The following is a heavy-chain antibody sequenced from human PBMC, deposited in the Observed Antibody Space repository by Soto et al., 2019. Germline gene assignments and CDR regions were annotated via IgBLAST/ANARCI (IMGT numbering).Heavy chain of an antibody. CDR3: ARQRPTDGRWEFANYYGMDV. Sequence: SETLSLTCAVYGGSFSAYYWSWVRQPPGKGLEWIGEIIHSESTKYNPSPKSRVTISVDTSKNQFSLKLSSVTAADTAVYYCARQRPTDGRWEFANYYGMDVWGQGTPVTVS. J-gene: IGHJ6*02. CDR2: IIHSEST. D-gene: IGHD1-26*01. V-gene: IGHV4-34*12. CDR1: GGSFSAYY.